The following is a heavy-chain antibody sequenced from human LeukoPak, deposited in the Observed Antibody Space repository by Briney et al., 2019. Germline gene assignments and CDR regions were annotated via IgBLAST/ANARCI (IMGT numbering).Heavy chain of an antibody. CDR3: ARDLLNEGNHLDY. Sequence: TSETLSLTCTVSGGSISSGDYYWSWIRQPPGKGLEWIGYICYSGSTYYNPSLKSRVTISVDTSKNQFSLKLSSVTAADTAVYYCARDLLNEGNHLDYWGQGTLVTVSS. V-gene: IGHV4-30-4*01. J-gene: IGHJ4*02. D-gene: IGHD4-23*01. CDR2: ICYSGST. CDR1: GGSISSGDYY.